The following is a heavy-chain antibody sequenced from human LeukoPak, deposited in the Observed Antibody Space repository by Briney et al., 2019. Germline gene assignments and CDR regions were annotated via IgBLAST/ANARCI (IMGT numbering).Heavy chain of an antibody. Sequence: PSETLSLTCAVYGGSFSGYHWSWIRQPPGKGLEWIGEINHSGSTNYNPSLKSRVTISVDTSKNQFSLKLSSVTAADTAVYYCARRVGAHPFDYWGQGTLVTVSS. CDR2: INHSGST. CDR1: GGSFSGYH. J-gene: IGHJ4*02. V-gene: IGHV4-34*01. CDR3: ARRVGAHPFDY. D-gene: IGHD1-26*01.